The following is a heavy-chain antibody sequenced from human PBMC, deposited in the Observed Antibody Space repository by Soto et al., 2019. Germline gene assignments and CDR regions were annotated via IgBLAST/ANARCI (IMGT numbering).Heavy chain of an antibody. CDR3: ARDRGDPSGYYYYYMDV. V-gene: IGHV4-31*03. CDR1: GGSISSGGYY. CDR2: IYYSGST. D-gene: IGHD1-26*01. Sequence: SSETLSLTCTVSGGSISSGGYYWSWIRQHPGKGLEWIGYIYYSGSTYYNPSLKSRVTISVDTSKNQFSPKLSSVTAADTAVYYCARDRGDPSGYYYYYMDVWGKGTTVTVSS. J-gene: IGHJ6*03.